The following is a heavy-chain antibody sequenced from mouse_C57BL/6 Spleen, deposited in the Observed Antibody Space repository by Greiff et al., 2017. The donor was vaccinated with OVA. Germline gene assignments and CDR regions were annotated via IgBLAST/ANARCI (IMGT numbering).Heavy chain of an antibody. V-gene: IGHV1-53*01. D-gene: IGHD2-1*01. Sequence: VKLMESGTELVKPGASVKLSCKASGYTFTSYWMHWVKQRPGQGLEWIGNINPSNGGTNYNEKFKSKATLTVDKSSSTAYMQLSSLTSEDSAVYYCAREGLDYGNYLFAYWGQGTLVTVSA. CDR3: AREGLDYGNYLFAY. J-gene: IGHJ3*01. CDR2: INPSNGGT. CDR1: GYTFTSYW.